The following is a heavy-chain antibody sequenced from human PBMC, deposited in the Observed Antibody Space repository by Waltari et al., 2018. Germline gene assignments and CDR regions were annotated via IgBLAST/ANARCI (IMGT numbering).Heavy chain of an antibody. CDR1: GYTFTSYY. V-gene: IGHV1-46*01. CDR3: ATLDTYGGNSGAAFDI. D-gene: IGHD4-17*01. J-gene: IGHJ3*02. Sequence: QVQLVQSGAEVKKPGASVKVSCKASGYTFTSYYMHWVRQAPGQGLEWMGIINPSGGSTSYEQKFQVRVTMTRDTSTSTVYMERSSLRSEDTAVYYCATLDTYGGNSGAAFDIWGQGTMVTVSS. CDR2: INPSGGST.